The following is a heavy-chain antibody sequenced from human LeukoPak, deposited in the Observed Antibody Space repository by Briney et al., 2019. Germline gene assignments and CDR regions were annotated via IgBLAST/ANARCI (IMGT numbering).Heavy chain of an antibody. CDR3: AKDDYGDSDY. D-gene: IGHD4-17*01. Sequence: GGSLRLSCAASGFSFSVYEMHWVRQAPGKGLEWVSAISGSGGSTYYADSVKGRFTISRDNSKNTLYLQMNSLRAEDTAVYYCAKDDYGDSDYWGQGTLVTVSS. V-gene: IGHV3-23*01. CDR1: GFSFSVYE. CDR2: ISGSGGST. J-gene: IGHJ4*02.